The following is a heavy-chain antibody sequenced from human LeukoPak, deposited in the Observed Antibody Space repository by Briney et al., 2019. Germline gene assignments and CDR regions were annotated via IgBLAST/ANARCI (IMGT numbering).Heavy chain of an antibody. V-gene: IGHV3-23*01. D-gene: IGHD2-2*01. CDR1: GFTFSSYG. J-gene: IGHJ4*02. CDR2: ISGSGGGT. Sequence: GRSLRLSCAASGFTFSSYGMHWVRQAPGKGLEWVSAISGSGGGTYYADSVKGRFTISRDNSKNTLYLQMNSLRAEDTAVYYCAKPVGTRLPGDFDYWGQGTLVTVSS. CDR3: AKPVGTRLPGDFDY.